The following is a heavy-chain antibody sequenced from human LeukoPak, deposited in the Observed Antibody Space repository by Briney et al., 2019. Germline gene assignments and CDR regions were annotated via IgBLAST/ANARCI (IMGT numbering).Heavy chain of an antibody. CDR1: GYTFTSYY. CDR2: INPSGGST. CDR3: ARGGYYDFSDY. J-gene: IGHJ4*02. V-gene: IGHV1-46*01. Sequence: ASVKVSCKASGYTFTSYYMHWVRQAPGQGLEWMGIINPSGGSTSYAQKLQGRVTMTTDTSTSTAYMELRSLRSDDTAVYYCARGGYYDFSDYWGQGTLVTVSS. D-gene: IGHD3-3*01.